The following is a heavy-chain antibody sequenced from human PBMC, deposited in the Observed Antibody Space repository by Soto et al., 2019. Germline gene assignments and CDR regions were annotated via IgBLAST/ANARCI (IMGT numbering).Heavy chain of an antibody. CDR1: GGSISSGGYS. J-gene: IGHJ4*02. CDR3: ASVDYGSGTHFDY. CDR2: IYHSGST. D-gene: IGHD3-10*01. V-gene: IGHV4-30-2*01. Sequence: PSETLSLTCAVSGGSISSGGYSWSWIRQPPGKGLEWIGYIYHSGSTYYTPSLKRRVTISVDRSKNQFSLKLSSVTAADTAVYYGASVDYGSGTHFDYWGQGTLVTVSS.